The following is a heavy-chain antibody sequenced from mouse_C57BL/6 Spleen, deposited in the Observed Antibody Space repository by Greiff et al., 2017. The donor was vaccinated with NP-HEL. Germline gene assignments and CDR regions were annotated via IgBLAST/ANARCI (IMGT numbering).Heavy chain of an antibody. D-gene: IGHD2-5*01. CDR1: GYTFTSYW. CDR3: ASDYSNYGGFAY. Sequence: QVQLQQSGAELVRPGSSVKLSCKASGYTFTSYWMHWVKQRPIQGLEWIGNIDPSDSETHYNQKFKDKATLTVDKSSSTAYMQLSSLTSEDSAVYYCASDYSNYGGFAYWGQGTLVTVSA. CDR2: IDPSDSET. J-gene: IGHJ3*01. V-gene: IGHV1-52*01.